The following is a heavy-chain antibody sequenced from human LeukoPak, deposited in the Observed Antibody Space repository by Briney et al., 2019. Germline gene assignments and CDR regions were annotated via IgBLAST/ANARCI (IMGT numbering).Heavy chain of an antibody. J-gene: IGHJ6*02. CDR3: ARGGGLDV. D-gene: IGHD3-16*01. Sequence: GGSLRLSCAASGFTFSSYWMNWARQAPGKGLEWVASINHNGNVNYYVDSVKGRFTISRDNAKNSLYLQMSNLRAEDTAVYFCARGGGLDVCGQGATVTVSS. V-gene: IGHV3-7*03. CDR2: INHNGNVN. CDR1: GFTFSSYW.